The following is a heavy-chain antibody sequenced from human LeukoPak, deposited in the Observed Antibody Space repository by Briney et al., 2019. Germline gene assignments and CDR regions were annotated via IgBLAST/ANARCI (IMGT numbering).Heavy chain of an antibody. CDR2: IYSTGST. CDR3: ARGATHYYYYYYMDV. V-gene: IGHV4-61*02. CDR1: GGSISSGGYY. Sequence: SQTLSLTCTVSGGSISSGGYYWSWIRQPAGKGLEYIGRIYSTGSTNYNPSLRSRVTISVDTSKNQFSLKLGSVTAADTAVYYCARGATHYYYYYYMDVWGKGTTVTVSS. J-gene: IGHJ6*03.